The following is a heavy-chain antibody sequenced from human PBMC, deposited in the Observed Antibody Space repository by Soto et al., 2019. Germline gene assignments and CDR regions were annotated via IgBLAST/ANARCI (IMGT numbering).Heavy chain of an antibody. V-gene: IGHV1-8*01. J-gene: IGHJ6*02. D-gene: IGHD3-16*01. CDR1: GYTFSDFD. CDR3: ARGNPFNYAGFDV. CDR2: MNAKSGDT. Sequence: ASVKVSCKASGYTFSDFDIDWLRQASGQGPEWMGWMNAKSGDTFFAQRFQGKFNMTWDTSLSTAYMEVGSLTSDDTAMYYCARGNPFNYAGFDVWGQGTTVTVSS.